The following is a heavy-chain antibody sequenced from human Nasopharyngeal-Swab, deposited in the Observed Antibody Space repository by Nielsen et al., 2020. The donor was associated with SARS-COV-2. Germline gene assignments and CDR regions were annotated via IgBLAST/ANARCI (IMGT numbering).Heavy chain of an antibody. J-gene: IGHJ4*02. CDR3: ASIVSDYDSYYFKY. Sequence: PSETLSLTCTVSGGAIDSLNSYWSWVRQPPGKGLEWIGYVSDTGTAYYNTSLRSRISLSLDATRNQFSLKVNFLTAADTAVYYCASIVSDYDSYYFKYWGQGALVTVSS. CDR1: GGAIDSLNSY. V-gene: IGHV4-30-4*01. D-gene: IGHD5-12*01. CDR2: VSDTGTA.